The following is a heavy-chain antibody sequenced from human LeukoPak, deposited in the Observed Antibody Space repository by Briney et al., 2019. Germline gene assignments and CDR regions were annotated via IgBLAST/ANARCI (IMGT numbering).Heavy chain of an antibody. J-gene: IGHJ4*02. CDR2: ISGNGGST. CDR1: GFTFSSYA. D-gene: IGHD2/OR15-2a*01. Sequence: GGSLRLSCAASGFTFSSYAMSWVRQAPGKGLEWVSAISGNGGSTYYADSVKGRFTISRDNSKNTLYLQMNSLRAEDTAVYYCAKHTFWIRYFDYWGQGTLVTVSS. V-gene: IGHV3-23*01. CDR3: AKHTFWIRYFDY.